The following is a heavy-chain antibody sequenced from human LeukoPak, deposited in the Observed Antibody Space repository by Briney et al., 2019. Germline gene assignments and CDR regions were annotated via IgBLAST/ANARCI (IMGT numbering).Heavy chain of an antibody. Sequence: PGGSLRLSCAASGFTFSTYSMNWVRQAPGKGLEWVSYISSGSHYTYYADSVKGRFTLSRDNAKNSLFLQMYSLRAEDTAVYYCVREKDDNGVLDYWGQGTLVTVSS. J-gene: IGHJ4*02. V-gene: IGHV3-21*01. D-gene: IGHD2-8*01. CDR3: VREKDDNGVLDY. CDR1: GFTFSTYS. CDR2: ISSGSHYT.